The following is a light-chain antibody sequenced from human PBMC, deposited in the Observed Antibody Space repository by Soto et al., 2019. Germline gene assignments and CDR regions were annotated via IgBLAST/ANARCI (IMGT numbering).Light chain of an antibody. Sequence: QSVLTQPASVSGSPGQSITIACTGTRSDVGSYNLVSWYQQHPGKAPKLMIYEGSKRPSGVSNRFSGSKSGNTASLTISGLQAEDEADYYCCSYAGSSTYVFGTRTKLTVL. CDR2: EGS. J-gene: IGLJ1*01. CDR1: RSDVGSYNL. V-gene: IGLV2-23*01. CDR3: CSYAGSSTYV.